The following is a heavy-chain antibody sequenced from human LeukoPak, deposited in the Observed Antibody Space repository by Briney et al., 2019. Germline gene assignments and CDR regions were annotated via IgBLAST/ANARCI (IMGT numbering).Heavy chain of an antibody. J-gene: IGHJ6*02. D-gene: IGHD1-1*01. CDR3: AKEAVTSISTTGYYYYYGMDV. CDR1: GFTFSSYG. CDR2: ISYDGSSK. Sequence: GGSLRLSCAASGFTFSSYGMHWVRQAPGKGLEWVAVISYDGSSKYYADSVKGRFTISRDNSKNMLYLQMNSLRAEDTAVYYCAKEAVTSISTTGYYYYYGMDVWGQGTTVTVSS. V-gene: IGHV3-30*18.